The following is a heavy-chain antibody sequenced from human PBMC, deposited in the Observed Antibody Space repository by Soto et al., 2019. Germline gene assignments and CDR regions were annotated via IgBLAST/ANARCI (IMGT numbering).Heavy chain of an antibody. CDR1: GGSICSGGYY. D-gene: IGHD4-17*01. Sequence: PSESLSLTCTVSGGSICSGGYYWSWIRQHPGKGLEWIGYIYYSGSTYYNPSLKSRVTISVDTSKNQFSLKLSSVTAADTAVYYCARGIHDYGDYYFDYWGQGTLVTVSS. J-gene: IGHJ4*02. V-gene: IGHV4-31*03. CDR3: ARGIHDYGDYYFDY. CDR2: IYYSGST.